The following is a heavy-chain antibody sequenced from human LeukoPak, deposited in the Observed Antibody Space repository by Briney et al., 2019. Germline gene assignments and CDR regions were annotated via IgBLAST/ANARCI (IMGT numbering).Heavy chain of an antibody. J-gene: IGHJ6*03. CDR1: GFTFSSYW. Sequence: GGSLRLSCAASGFTFSSYWMSWVRQAPGKGLEWVANIKQDGSEKYYVDSVKGRFTISRDNAKNSLYLQMNSLRAEDTAVYYCASANTYYYGSGSSYYMDVWGKGTTVTVSS. D-gene: IGHD3-10*01. CDR2: IKQDGSEK. V-gene: IGHV3-7*01. CDR3: ASANTYYYGSGSSYYMDV.